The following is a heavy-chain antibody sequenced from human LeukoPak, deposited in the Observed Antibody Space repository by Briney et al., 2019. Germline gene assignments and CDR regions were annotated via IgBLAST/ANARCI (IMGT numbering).Heavy chain of an antibody. V-gene: IGHV4-4*08. J-gene: IGHJ4*02. CDR3: VRRDTGWNYFDY. CDR2: IRSTGEK. D-gene: IGHD6-19*01. Sequence: PSETLSLTCAVSGGFVSSHYWGWIRQPPGKGLQWIGNIRSTGEKNYNPSLKSRVSISLDTSKSHLSLNLTSVIAADTAIYYCVRRDTGWNYFDYWGQGILVSVSS. CDR1: GGFVSSHY.